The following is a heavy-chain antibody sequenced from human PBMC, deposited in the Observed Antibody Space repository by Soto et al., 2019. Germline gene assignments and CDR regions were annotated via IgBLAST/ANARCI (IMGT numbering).Heavy chain of an antibody. CDR1: GYTFTSYY. Sequence: WASVKVSCKASGYTFTSYYMHWVRQAPGQGLEWMGIINPSGGSTSYAQKFQGRVTMTRDTSTSTVYMELSSLRSEDTAVYYCARDAEYSSSQGSGMDVWGQGTTVTVSS. V-gene: IGHV1-46*01. J-gene: IGHJ6*02. CDR2: INPSGGST. D-gene: IGHD6-6*01. CDR3: ARDAEYSSSQGSGMDV.